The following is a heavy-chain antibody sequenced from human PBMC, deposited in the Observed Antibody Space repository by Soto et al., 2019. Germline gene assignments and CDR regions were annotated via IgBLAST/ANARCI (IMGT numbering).Heavy chain of an antibody. J-gene: IGHJ4*02. V-gene: IGHV3-48*03. CDR1: GFTFSGYE. Sequence: GGSLRLACAASGFTFSGYEMNWVSQAPGKGLEWVSYIPSTGGTIYYADSVRGRFTISRDNAKKSLYLQMNSLRAEDTAVYYCARSWNEYFDYWGQGTLVTVSS. D-gene: IGHD1-1*01. CDR3: ARSWNEYFDY. CDR2: IPSTGGTI.